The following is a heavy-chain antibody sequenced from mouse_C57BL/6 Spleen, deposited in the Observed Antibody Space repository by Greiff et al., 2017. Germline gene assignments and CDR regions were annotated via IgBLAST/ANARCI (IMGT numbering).Heavy chain of an antibody. CDR3: TRDGGRWYAMDC. J-gene: IGHJ4*01. Sequence: EVMLVESGEGLVKPGGSLKLSCAASGFTFSSYAMSWVRQTPEKRLEWVAYIGSGGDYIYYADTVKGRFTISRDNARNTQYLQMSSLKSEDTAMYYCTRDGGRWYAMDCWGQGASVTVSS. V-gene: IGHV5-9-1*02. CDR1: GFTFSSYA. CDR2: IGSGGDYI. D-gene: IGHD1-1*02.